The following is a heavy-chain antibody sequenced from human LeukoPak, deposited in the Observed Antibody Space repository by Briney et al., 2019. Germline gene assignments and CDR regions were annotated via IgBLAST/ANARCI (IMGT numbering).Heavy chain of an antibody. CDR2: ISDNGKAK. D-gene: IGHD6-13*01. CDR1: GFTFSNYE. V-gene: IGHV3-48*03. CDR3: ARARIAAPLLDY. J-gene: IGHJ4*02. Sequence: PGGSLRLSCAASGFTFSNYEMNWVRQTPGKGLGWVSFISDNGKAKSYVDSVRGRFIISRDNAKTSLFLQMSSLRVEDTAVYYCARARIAAPLLDYWGQGTLVTVSS.